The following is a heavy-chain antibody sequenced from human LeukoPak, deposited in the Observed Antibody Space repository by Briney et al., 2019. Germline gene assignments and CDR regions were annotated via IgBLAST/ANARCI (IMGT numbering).Heavy chain of an antibody. Sequence: GGSLRLSCAASGFTFSSYSMNWVRQAPGKGLEWVSSISSSSSYIYYADSVKGRSTISRDNAKNSLYLQMNSLGADDTAVYYCATYSILNAREFRYWGQGTLVTVTS. CDR1: GFTFSSYS. CDR3: ATYSILNAREFRY. CDR2: ISSSSSYI. V-gene: IGHV3-21*01. J-gene: IGHJ1*01. D-gene: IGHD4-11*01.